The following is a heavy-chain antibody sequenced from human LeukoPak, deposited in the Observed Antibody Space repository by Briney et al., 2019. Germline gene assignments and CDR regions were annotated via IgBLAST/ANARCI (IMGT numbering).Heavy chain of an antibody. CDR1: GYTFTSYD. V-gene: IGHV1-8*03. CDR3: ARRTGIAAAGTVYFDY. J-gene: IGHJ4*02. Sequence: ASVKVSCKASGYTFTSYDINWVRQATGQGLEWMGWMNPNSGNTGYAQKFQGRVTIARNTSISTAYMELSSLRSEDTAVYYCARRTGIAAAGTVYFDYWGQGTLVTVSP. D-gene: IGHD6-13*01. CDR2: MNPNSGNT.